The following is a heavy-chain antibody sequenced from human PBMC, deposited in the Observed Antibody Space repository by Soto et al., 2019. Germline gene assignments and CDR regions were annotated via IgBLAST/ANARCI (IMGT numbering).Heavy chain of an antibody. J-gene: IGHJ5*02. V-gene: IGHV4-34*01. D-gene: IGHD3-3*01. CDR3: ARGVNYNFWSGSGSWFDP. Sequence: QVQLQQWGAGLLKPSETLSLTCAVYGGSFSGYYWSWIRQPPGKGLEWIGEINHSGSTNYNPSLNSRVTISVDTSKNQFSLKLSSVTAADTAVYYCARGVNYNFWSGSGSWFDPWGQGTLVTVSS. CDR1: GGSFSGYY. CDR2: INHSGST.